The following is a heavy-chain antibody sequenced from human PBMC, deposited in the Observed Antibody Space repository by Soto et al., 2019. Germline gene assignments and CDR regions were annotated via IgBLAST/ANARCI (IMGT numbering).Heavy chain of an antibody. CDR1: GGSISSYY. J-gene: IGHJ4*02. V-gene: IGHV4-59*08. CDR2: IYYSGST. Sequence: SETLSLTCTVSGGSISSYYWSWIRQPPGKGLEWIGYIYYSGSTNYNPSLKSRVTISVDTSKNQFSLKLSSVTAADTAVYYCARQLDFDYWGQGTLVTVSS. CDR3: ARQLDFDY.